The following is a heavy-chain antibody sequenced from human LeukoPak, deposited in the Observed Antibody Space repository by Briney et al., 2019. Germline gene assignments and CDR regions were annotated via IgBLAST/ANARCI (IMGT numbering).Heavy chain of an antibody. V-gene: IGHV1-69*01. CDR3: ARAPEIDVAGTTFGEYKWFHP. D-gene: IGHD6-19*01. Sequence: SLKVSCKTTGGTLSNYPISWVRQAPGQGLEGMGVIMPIFGTAHYAEKFQASCTITADGSTSTVFSELRSLKSEDTAVYHCARAPEIDVAGTTFGEYKWFHPWGQGTLITVSS. CDR2: IMPIFGTA. J-gene: IGHJ5*02. CDR1: GGTLSNYP.